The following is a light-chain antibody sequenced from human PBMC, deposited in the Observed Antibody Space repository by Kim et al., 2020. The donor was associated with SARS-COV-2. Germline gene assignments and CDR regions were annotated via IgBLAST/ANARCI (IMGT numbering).Light chain of an antibody. CDR1: SSNIGGNY. Sequence: PGQRVTISCSGSSSNIGGNYVDWYQQLPGTAPKLLIYRNTQRPSGVPDRFSGSKSGTSASLTIRGLRSEDEADYICATWDDSLSGVVVGGGTQLTVL. V-gene: IGLV1-47*01. J-gene: IGLJ2*01. CDR2: RNT. CDR3: ATWDDSLSGVV.